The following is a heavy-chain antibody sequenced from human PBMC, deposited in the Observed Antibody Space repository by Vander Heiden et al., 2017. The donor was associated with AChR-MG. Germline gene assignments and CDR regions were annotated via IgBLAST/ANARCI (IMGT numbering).Heavy chain of an antibody. CDR1: GGSFSGYY. D-gene: IGHD3-3*01. CDR2: INHSGST. V-gene: IGHV4-34*01. Sequence: QVQLQQWGAGLLKPSETLSLTCAVYGGSFSGYYWGWIRQPPGKGLEWIGEINHSGSTNYNPSLKSRVTISVDTSKNQFSLKLSSVTAADTAVYYCARVNVDFWSGLIPSAGYMDVWGKGTTVTVSS. CDR3: ARVNVDFWSGLIPSAGYMDV. J-gene: IGHJ6*03.